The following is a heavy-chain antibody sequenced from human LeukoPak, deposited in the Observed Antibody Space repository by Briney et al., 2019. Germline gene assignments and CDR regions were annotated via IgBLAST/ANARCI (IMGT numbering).Heavy chain of an antibody. CDR2: IYYSGST. Sequence: SETLSLTCTVSGGSISSYYWSWIRQPPGKGLEWIGYIYYSGSTNYNPSLKSRVTISVDTSKNQFSLKLSSVTAADTAVYYCARFSFIAAAARGYFDYWCQGTLVTVSS. J-gene: IGHJ4*02. CDR3: ARFSFIAAAARGYFDY. V-gene: IGHV4-59*01. D-gene: IGHD6-13*01. CDR1: GGSISSYY.